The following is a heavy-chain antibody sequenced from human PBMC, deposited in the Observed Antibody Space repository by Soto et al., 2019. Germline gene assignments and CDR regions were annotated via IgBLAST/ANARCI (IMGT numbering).Heavy chain of an antibody. Sequence: EVQLLESGGGLVQPGGSLRLSCAASGFTFSSYAMSWVRQAPGKGLEWVSAISGSGGSTYYADSVKGRFTISRDNSKNTLYLQMNSLRAEDTAVYYCAKDLPPCSTSCYWDYYYMDVWGKGTTVTVSS. CDR3: AKDLPPCSTSCYWDYYYMDV. CDR2: ISGSGGST. D-gene: IGHD2-2*01. J-gene: IGHJ6*03. V-gene: IGHV3-23*01. CDR1: GFTFSSYA.